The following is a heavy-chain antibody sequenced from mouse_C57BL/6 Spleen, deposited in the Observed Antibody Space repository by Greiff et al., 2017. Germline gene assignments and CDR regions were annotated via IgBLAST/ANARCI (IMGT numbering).Heavy chain of an antibody. Sequence: QVQLQQPGAELVKPGASVKLSCKASGYTFTSYWMHWVKQRPGQGLEWIGMIHPNSGSTNYNEKFKSKATLTVDKSSSTAYMQLSSLTSEDSAVYYCARRYSNDTFDYWGQGTTLTVSS. CDR1: GYTFTSYW. CDR2: IHPNSGST. D-gene: IGHD2-12*01. V-gene: IGHV1-64*01. CDR3: ARRYSNDTFDY. J-gene: IGHJ2*01.